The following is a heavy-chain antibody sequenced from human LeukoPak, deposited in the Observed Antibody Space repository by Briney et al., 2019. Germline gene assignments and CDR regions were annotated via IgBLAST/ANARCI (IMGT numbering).Heavy chain of an antibody. CDR3: ARIMTTEHHAFDI. D-gene: IGHD3-16*01. J-gene: IGHJ3*02. V-gene: IGHV3-21*01. CDR2: ISSSSYI. CDR1: GFTFSSYS. Sequence: SGGSLRLSCAASGFTFSSYSMNWVRQAPGKGLEWVSSISSSSYIYYADSVKGRFTISRDNAKNSLYLQMNSLRAEDTAVYYCARIMTTEHHAFDIWGQGTMVTVSS.